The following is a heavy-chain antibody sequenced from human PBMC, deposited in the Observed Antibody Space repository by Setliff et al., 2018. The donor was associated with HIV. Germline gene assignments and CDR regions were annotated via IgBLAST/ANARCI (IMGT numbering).Heavy chain of an antibody. CDR2: IRPADSDT. V-gene: IGHV5-51*01. J-gene: IGHJ5*01. CDR1: GYDFTTNW. CDR3: ARVFSAGWFDS. D-gene: IGHD6-13*01. Sequence: TGESLKISCKTSGYDFTTNWVGWVRQMPGKGLEWMGIIRPADSDTRVNPSFQGHVTISADKSISTTYLQWSSLRASGTAMYYCARVFSAGWFDSWGQGTLVTVSS.